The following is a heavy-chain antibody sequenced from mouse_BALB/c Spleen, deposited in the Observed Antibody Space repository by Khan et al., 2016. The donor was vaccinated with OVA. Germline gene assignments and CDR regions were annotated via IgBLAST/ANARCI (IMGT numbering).Heavy chain of an antibody. D-gene: IGHD2-1*01. V-gene: IGHV1S81*02. CDR1: GYTFTSYY. Sequence: QVQLQQPGAELVKPGSSLKISCKASGYTFTSYYMYWVKQRPGQGLEWIGGINPSNGGTHFNEKFKSKATLTVDKSSSTAYMQLSSLTSKDSAVSYCARSGYGNPFAYWGQGTLVTVSA. CDR2: INPSNGGT. J-gene: IGHJ3*01. CDR3: ARSGYGNPFAY.